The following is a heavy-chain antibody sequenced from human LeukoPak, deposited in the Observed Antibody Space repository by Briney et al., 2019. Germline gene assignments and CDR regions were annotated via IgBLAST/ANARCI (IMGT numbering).Heavy chain of an antibody. J-gene: IGHJ6*03. CDR2: FDPEDGET. CDR3: ARGVVPHYYYYMDV. CDR1: GYTLTELS. Sequence: ASVKVSCKVSGYTLTELSMHWVRQAPGKGLEWMGGFDPEDGETIYAQKFQGRVTITTDESTSTAYMELSSLRSEDTAVYYCARGVVPHYYYYMDVWGKGTTVSVSS. V-gene: IGHV1-24*01. D-gene: IGHD3-3*01.